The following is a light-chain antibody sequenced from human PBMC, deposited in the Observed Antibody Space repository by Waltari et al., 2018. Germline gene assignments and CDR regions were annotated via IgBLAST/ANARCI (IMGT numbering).Light chain of an antibody. V-gene: IGKV3D-15*01. J-gene: IGKJ4*01. CDR2: HAS. Sequence: EVVMTQSPATLSVSPGERATLSCRASQSIATDLARYQHKPGQAPRLLIYHASTRATAIPTRFRGSGSGTDFTLTISGLQSEDSAVYYCQQYNRWPPLTFGGGTKVEI. CDR3: QQYNRWPPLT. CDR1: QSIATD.